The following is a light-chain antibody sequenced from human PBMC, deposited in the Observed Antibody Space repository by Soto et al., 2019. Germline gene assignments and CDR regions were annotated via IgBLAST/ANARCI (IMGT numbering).Light chain of an antibody. CDR1: QSVSSTY. CDR2: GAS. CDR3: QQYLSSPPLT. J-gene: IGKJ4*01. Sequence: EIVLTQSPGTLSLSPGERATLSCRASQSVSSTYLAWYQQKPGQAPRLLIYGASSRATGIPDRFSGSGSGTDFTLTISRLEPEDFAGYCCQQYLSSPPLTFCAETKVDIK. V-gene: IGKV3-20*01.